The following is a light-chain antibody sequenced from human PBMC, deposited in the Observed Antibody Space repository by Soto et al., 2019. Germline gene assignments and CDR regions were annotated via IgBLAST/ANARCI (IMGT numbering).Light chain of an antibody. CDR3: MQALQTPLT. CDR1: QDIRSA. Sequence: IQLTQSPSSLSASVGDRVTITCRASQDIRSALGWYQQKPGKVPKLLIYAASTLQSGVPSRFSGSRSGTDFTLKISRVEAEDVGVYYCMQALQTPLTFGGGTKVDI. V-gene: IGKV1-6*01. J-gene: IGKJ4*01. CDR2: AAS.